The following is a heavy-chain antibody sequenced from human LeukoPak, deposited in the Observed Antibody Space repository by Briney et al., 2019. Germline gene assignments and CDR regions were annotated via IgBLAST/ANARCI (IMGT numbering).Heavy chain of an antibody. CDR1: GGSIKSNNW. V-gene: IGHV4-4*02. Sequence: SETLSLTCAVSGGSIKSNNWWSWVRQPPGKGLEWIGEIYHSGSTNYNPSLESRVTVSVDKSKNQFSLDLSSVTAADTAVYYCEGSPTNTDYWGQGTLVTVSS. CDR3: EGSPTNTDY. J-gene: IGHJ4*02. D-gene: IGHD2-15*01. CDR2: IYHSGST.